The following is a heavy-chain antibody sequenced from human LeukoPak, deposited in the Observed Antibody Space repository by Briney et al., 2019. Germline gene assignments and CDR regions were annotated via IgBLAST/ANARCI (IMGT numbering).Heavy chain of an antibody. J-gene: IGHJ4*02. CDR2: ISSSSTYI. CDR1: GFTFSSYS. CDR3: ARDPYSGLFDY. D-gene: IGHD4-11*01. V-gene: IGHV3-21*01. Sequence: GGSLRLSCTASGFTFSSYSMNWVRQAPGKGLEWVSSISSSSTYIYYADSVKGRFTISRDNAKNSLYLQMNSLRAEDTAVYYYARDPYSGLFDYWGQGTLVTVSS.